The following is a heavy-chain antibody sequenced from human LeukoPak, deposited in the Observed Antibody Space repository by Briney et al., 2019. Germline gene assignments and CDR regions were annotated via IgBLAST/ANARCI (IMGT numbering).Heavy chain of an antibody. V-gene: IGHV1-69*05. CDR1: GGTFSSYA. Sequence: SVKVSCXASGGTFSSYAISWVRQAPGQGLAWMGRIIPIFGTANYAQKFQGRVTITTDESTSTAYMELSSLRSEDTAVYYCARLPYYYDSSGYMDWGQGTLVTVSS. D-gene: IGHD3-22*01. J-gene: IGHJ4*02. CDR2: IIPIFGTA. CDR3: ARLPYYYDSSGYMD.